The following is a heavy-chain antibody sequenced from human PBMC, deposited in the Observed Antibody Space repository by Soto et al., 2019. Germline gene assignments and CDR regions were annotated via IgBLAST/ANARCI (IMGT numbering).Heavy chain of an antibody. Sequence: WGSLRLSCAASGFMFENYAMIWVRQAPGKGLEWVATVRGNSYGAYYADSVRGRFIISRDNSKNTMSLQLNSLRDDDTAIYYCAKGKSENGVDWLDPWGPGTLVTVSS. CDR3: AKGKSENGVDWLDP. CDR2: VRGNSYGA. V-gene: IGHV3-23*01. J-gene: IGHJ5*02. CDR1: GFMFENYA. D-gene: IGHD2-8*01.